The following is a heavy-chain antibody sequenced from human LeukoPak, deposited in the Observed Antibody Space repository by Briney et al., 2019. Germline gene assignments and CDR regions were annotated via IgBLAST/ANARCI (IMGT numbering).Heavy chain of an antibody. CDR2: ISWNSGSI. CDR1: GFTFDDYA. J-gene: IGHJ6*02. V-gene: IGHV3-9*01. CDR3: AKGHLVRGDYYGMDV. Sequence: PGGSLRLSCAASGFTFDDYAMHWVRQAPGKGLEWVSGISWNSGSIGYADSVKGRFTVSRDNAKNSLYLQMNSLRAEDTALYYCAKGHLVRGDYYGMDVWGQGTTVTVSS. D-gene: IGHD3-10*01.